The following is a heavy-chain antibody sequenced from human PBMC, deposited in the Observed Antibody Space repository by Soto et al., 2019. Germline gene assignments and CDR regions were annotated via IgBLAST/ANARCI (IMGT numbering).Heavy chain of an antibody. CDR2: IYGTDTT. J-gene: IGHJ4*02. D-gene: IGHD3-10*01. V-gene: IGHV3-53*02. CDR1: GFSVSANN. CDR3: VRGGFD. Sequence: EVQLVETGGDLIQPGGSLRLSCAASGFSVSANNMNWVRQAPGEGLEWVSIIYGTDTTSYADSVRGRFTVSRDNSKNTVYLQMDSLRSEDTALYHCVRGGFDWGQGTLVTVSS.